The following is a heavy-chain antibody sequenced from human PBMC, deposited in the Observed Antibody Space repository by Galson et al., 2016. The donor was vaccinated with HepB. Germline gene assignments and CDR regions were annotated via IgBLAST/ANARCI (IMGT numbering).Heavy chain of an antibody. Sequence: SETLSLTCTVSGGPFSSSSYYRGWIRQPPGKGLEGIGYMYYRRSAYYNSSLKSRVTISGYTSKNQLPLNQMSLTATDTALYDCARSSYGPFNWFDPWGQGTLVTFSS. J-gene: IGHJ5*02. D-gene: IGHD3-16*01. V-gene: IGHV4-39*01. CDR1: GGPFSSSSYY. CDR3: ARSSYGPFNWFDP. CDR2: MYYRRSA.